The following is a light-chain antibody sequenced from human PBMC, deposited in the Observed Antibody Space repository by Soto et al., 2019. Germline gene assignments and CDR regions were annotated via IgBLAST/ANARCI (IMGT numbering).Light chain of an antibody. J-gene: IGLJ2*01. CDR1: SSDVGGYDY. V-gene: IGLV2-14*01. CDR2: EVI. Sequence: QSALTQSASVSGSPGQSITITCTGTSSDVGGYDYVSWYQQHPGKVPKLIIYEVIKRPSGVSHRFSGSKSGNTASLTISGLQTEDEADYYCSSYTTSSALVFGGGTKLTVL. CDR3: SSYTTSSALV.